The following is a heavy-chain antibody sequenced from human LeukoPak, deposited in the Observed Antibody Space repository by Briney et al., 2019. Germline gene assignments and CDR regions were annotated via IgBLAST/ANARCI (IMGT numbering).Heavy chain of an antibody. D-gene: IGHD4-17*01. CDR3: TRDYGVLFDY. CDR2: IRSKANSYAT. Sequence: PGGSLRLSCAASGFTFSGSAIHWVRQASGKGLEWVGRIRSKANSYATSSAASVKGRFTISRDDSKNTAYLQMNNLKTEDTAVYYCTRDYGVLFDYWGQGTLVTVSS. V-gene: IGHV3-73*01. CDR1: GFTFSGSA. J-gene: IGHJ4*02.